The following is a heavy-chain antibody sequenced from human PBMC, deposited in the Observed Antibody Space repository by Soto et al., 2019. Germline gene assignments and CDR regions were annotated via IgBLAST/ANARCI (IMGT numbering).Heavy chain of an antibody. V-gene: IGHV2-5*02. CDR1: GFSLSTSGVG. CDR3: AHALTTPIRTSYYYYGMDV. Sequence: QITLKESGPTLVKPTQTLTLTCTFSGFSLSTSGVGVGWIRQPPGKALEWLALIYWDDDKRYSPSLKSRLTITKDTSNNQMVLTMTNMDPVDTATYYCAHALTTPIRTSYYYYGMDVWGQGTTVTVSS. J-gene: IGHJ6*02. D-gene: IGHD3-3*01. CDR2: IYWDDDK.